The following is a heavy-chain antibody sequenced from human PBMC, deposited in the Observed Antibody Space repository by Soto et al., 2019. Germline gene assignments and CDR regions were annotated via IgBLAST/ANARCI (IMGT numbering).Heavy chain of an antibody. D-gene: IGHD2-21*01. CDR3: ASSTRYCGGDCYDY. CDR2: INHSGST. Sequence: SETLSLTCAVYGGSFSGYYWSWIRQPPGKGLEWIGEINHSGSTNYNPSLKSRVTISVDTSKNQFSLKLSSVTAADTAVYYYASSTRYCGGDCYDYWGQGTLVTVSS. J-gene: IGHJ4*02. V-gene: IGHV4-34*01. CDR1: GGSFSGYY.